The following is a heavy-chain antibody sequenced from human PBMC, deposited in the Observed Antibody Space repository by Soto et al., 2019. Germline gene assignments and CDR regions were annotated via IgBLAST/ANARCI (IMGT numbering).Heavy chain of an antibody. V-gene: IGHV3-48*04. CDR1: GFTFGSYS. CDR2: ISSTSSAI. Sequence: DVQLVESGGGLVQPGGSLTLTCAASGFTFGSYSMNWVRQAPGKGLEWVSYISSTSSAIWYADSLKGRFIVSRDNAENSLYLQMHSLRAEDTAAYFCARGWGCSSGSCYFTSWGQGTLVTVSS. CDR3: ARGWGCSSGSCYFTS. D-gene: IGHD2-15*01. J-gene: IGHJ5*02.